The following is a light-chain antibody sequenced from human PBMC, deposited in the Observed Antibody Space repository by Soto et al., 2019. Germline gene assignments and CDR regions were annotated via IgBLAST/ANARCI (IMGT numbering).Light chain of an antibody. V-gene: IGLV1-44*01. CDR3: ATWDDSLDGPV. Sequence: QSVLTQPLSASGTPGQKVTISCSGSRSNIGSQVVNWFQHVPGTAPKLLMYNNNERPSGVPARISGSKSGTSASLAISGLQSEDEADYYCATWDDSLDGPVFGGGTQLTVL. J-gene: IGLJ3*02. CDR1: RSNIGSQV. CDR2: NNN.